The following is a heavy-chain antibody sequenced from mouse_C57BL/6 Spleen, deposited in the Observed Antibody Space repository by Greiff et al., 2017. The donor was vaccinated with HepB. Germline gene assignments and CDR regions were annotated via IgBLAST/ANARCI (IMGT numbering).Heavy chain of an antibody. Sequence: EVKLMESGPGLVKPSQSLSLTCSVTGYSITSGYYWNWIRQFPGNKLEWMGYISYDGSNNYNPSLKNRISITRDTSKNQFFLKLNSVTTEDTATYYCARLIYYGNYDYAMDYWGQGTSVTVSS. CDR1: GYSITSGYY. D-gene: IGHD2-1*01. CDR2: ISYDGSN. J-gene: IGHJ4*01. CDR3: ARLIYYGNYDYAMDY. V-gene: IGHV3-6*01.